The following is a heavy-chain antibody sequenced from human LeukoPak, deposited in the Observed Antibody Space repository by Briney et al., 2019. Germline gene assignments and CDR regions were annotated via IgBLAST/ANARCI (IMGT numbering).Heavy chain of an antibody. CDR2: IYYSGST. Sequence: SETLSLTCTVSGGFINSYYWSWIRQPPGKGLEWIGYIYYSGSTNYNPSLKSRVTISVDTSKNQFSLKLSSVTAADTAVYYCARESTDYDSSPRDAFDIWGQGTMVTVSS. D-gene: IGHD3-22*01. CDR1: GGFINSYY. J-gene: IGHJ3*02. V-gene: IGHV4-59*01. CDR3: ARESTDYDSSPRDAFDI.